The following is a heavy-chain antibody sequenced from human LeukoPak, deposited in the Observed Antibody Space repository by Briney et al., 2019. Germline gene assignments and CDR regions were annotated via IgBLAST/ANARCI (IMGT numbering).Heavy chain of an antibody. V-gene: IGHV4-34*01. D-gene: IGHD2-21*01. CDR1: GGSFSGYY. CDR2: VNHSGST. CDR3: ARVCGLDTYYYFDY. Sequence: SETLSLTCAVYGGSFSGYYWSWIRQPPGKGLEWIGEVNHSGSTNYNPSLKSRVTISVDTSKNQFSLKLSSVTAADTAVYYCARVCGLDTYYYFDYWGQGTLVTVSS. J-gene: IGHJ4*02.